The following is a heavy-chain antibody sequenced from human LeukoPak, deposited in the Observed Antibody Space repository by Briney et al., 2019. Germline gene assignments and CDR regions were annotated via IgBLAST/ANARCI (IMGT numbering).Heavy chain of an antibody. CDR3: ARGRGDILTGYYFDY. J-gene: IGHJ4*02. CDR2: INWNGGST. CDR1: GFTFDDYG. V-gene: IGHV3-20*01. Sequence: RAGGSLRLSCAASGFTFDDYGMSWVRQAPAKGLEWVSGINWNGGSTGYADSVKGRFTISRDNAKNSLYLQMNSLRAEDTALYHCARGRGDILTGYYFDYWGQGTLVTVSS. D-gene: IGHD3-9*01.